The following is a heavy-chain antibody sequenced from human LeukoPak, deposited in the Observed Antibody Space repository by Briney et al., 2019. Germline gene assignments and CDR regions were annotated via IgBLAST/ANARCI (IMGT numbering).Heavy chain of an antibody. J-gene: IGHJ6*03. Sequence: PGGSLRLSCAASGFTFSSYAMSWVRQAPGKGLEWVSAISGGSADYADSVKGRFSISIDNSKNTLYLQMNSLRAEDTAVYYCAKDRSSRYDFWSGSFSHYYYYYMDGWGKGTTVTVSS. D-gene: IGHD3-3*01. CDR1: GFTFSSYA. CDR2: ISGGSA. CDR3: AKDRSSRYDFWSGSFSHYYYYYMDG. V-gene: IGHV3-23*01.